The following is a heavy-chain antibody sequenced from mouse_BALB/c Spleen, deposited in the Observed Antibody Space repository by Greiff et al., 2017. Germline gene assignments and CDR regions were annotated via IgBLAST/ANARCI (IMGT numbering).Heavy chain of an antibody. CDR3: ARNWDYFDY. CDR2: ISSGGGST. D-gene: IGHD4-1*01. V-gene: IGHV5-12-1*01. Sequence: DVHLVESGGGLVKPGGSLKLSCAASGFAFSSYDMSWVRQTPEKRLEWVAYISSGGGSTYYPDTVKGRFTISRDNAKNTLYLQMSSLKSEDTAMYYCARNWDYFDYWGQGTTLTVSS. CDR1: GFAFSSYD. J-gene: IGHJ2*01.